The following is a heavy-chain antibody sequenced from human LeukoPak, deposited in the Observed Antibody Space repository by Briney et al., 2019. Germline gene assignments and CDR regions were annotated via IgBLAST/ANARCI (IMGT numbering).Heavy chain of an antibody. Sequence: GASVKVSCKASGYTFTSYAMNWVRQAPGQGLEWMGWINTNTGNPTYAQGFTGRFVFSLDTSVSTAYLQISSLKAEDTAVYYCARDPFARNMIVVVRYFDYWGQGTLVTVSS. CDR3: ARDPFARNMIVVVRYFDY. J-gene: IGHJ4*02. CDR1: GYTFTSYA. V-gene: IGHV7-4-1*02. CDR2: INTNTGNP. D-gene: IGHD3-22*01.